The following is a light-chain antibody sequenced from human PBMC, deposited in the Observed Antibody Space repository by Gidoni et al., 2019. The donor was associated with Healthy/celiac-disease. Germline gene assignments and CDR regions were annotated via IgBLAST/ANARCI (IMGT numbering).Light chain of an antibody. J-gene: IGLJ2*01. Sequence: SDELTQPPSASVSPGQTASITCSGDKLGDNYACWYQHKPGQSPVLGIYQDSKRPSGIPERFSGSNAGNTATLPISGTQAMAEADYYCQAWDSSTVVFGGGTKLTVL. V-gene: IGLV3-1*01. CDR3: QAWDSSTVV. CDR2: QDS. CDR1: KLGDNY.